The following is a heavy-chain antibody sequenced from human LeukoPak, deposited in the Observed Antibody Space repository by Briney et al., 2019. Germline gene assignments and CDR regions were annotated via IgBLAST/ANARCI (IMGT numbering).Heavy chain of an antibody. CDR3: AKGYCTSTNCNNWFDP. Sequence: GGSLRLSCAASGFTFSSYAMSWVRQGPGEGLEWVSAISGGGDMTHYTDSVKGRFTISRDNSRNVLYLQMNSLRADDAGISYFAKGYCTSTNCNNWFDPWGQGAPVTVSS. CDR2: ISGGGDMT. J-gene: IGHJ5*02. V-gene: IGHV3-23*01. D-gene: IGHD2-2*01. CDR1: GFTFSSYA.